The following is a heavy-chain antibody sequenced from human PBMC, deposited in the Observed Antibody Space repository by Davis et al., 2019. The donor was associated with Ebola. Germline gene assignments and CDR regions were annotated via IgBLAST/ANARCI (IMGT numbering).Heavy chain of an antibody. CDR2: IYYSGST. CDR3: ARRTTAGRIYDY. Sequence: SETLSLTCTVSGGSISSGGYYWSWIRQPPGKGLEWIGSIYYSGSTYYNPSLKSRVTISVDTSKNQFSLKLSSVTAADTAVYYCARRTTAGRIYDYWGQGTLVTVSS. J-gene: IGHJ4*02. D-gene: IGHD1/OR15-1a*01. V-gene: IGHV4-39*01. CDR1: GGSISSGGYY.